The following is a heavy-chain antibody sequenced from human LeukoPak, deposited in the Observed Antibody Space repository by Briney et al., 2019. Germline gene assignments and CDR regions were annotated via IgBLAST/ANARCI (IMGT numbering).Heavy chain of an antibody. CDR1: GGSIRSGSYY. CDR2: IYTGGGT. D-gene: IGHD5-24*01. V-gene: IGHV4-61*02. CDR3: ARGRGYNSFDY. J-gene: IGHJ4*02. Sequence: PSETLSLTCSVSGGSIRSGSYYWTWIRQPAGKGLEWIGRIYTGGGTNYNPSLKSRVTISVDTSKNQFSLKLSSVTAADTAVYYCARGRGYNSFDYWGQGTLVTVSS.